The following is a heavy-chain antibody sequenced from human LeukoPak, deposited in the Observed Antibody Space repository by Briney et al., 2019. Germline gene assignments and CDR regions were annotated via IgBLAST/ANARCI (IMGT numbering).Heavy chain of an antibody. CDR1: GYTFTGYY. D-gene: IGHD3-3*01. CDR3: ARVQYDFWSGYYWDFDY. J-gene: IGHJ4*02. CDR2: IDPNSGGT. V-gene: IGHV1-2*02. Sequence: ASVKVSCKASGYTFTGYYMHCVRQAPGQGLEWMGWIDPNSGGTDYAQKFQGRVTMTRDTSISTAYMELSRLRSDDTAVYYCARVQYDFWSGYYWDFDYWGQGTLVTVSS.